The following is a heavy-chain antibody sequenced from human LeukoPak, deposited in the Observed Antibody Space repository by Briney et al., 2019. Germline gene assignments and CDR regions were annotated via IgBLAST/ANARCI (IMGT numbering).Heavy chain of an antibody. D-gene: IGHD2-15*01. Sequence: GGSLRLSCAASGFTFSSYAMSWVRQAPGKGLEWVSAISGSGGSTYYADSVKGRFTISRDNSKNTLYLQMNSLRAEDTAVYYCARGHYCSGGSCYPNDAFDIWGQGTMVTVSS. V-gene: IGHV3-23*01. J-gene: IGHJ3*02. CDR1: GFTFSSYA. CDR3: ARGHYCSGGSCYPNDAFDI. CDR2: ISGSGGST.